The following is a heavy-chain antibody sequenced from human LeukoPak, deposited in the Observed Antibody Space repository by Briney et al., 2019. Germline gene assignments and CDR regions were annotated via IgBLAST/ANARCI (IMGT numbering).Heavy chain of an antibody. CDR3: ARVGGPIYGDYADY. Sequence: GGSLRLSCAASGFTFSSYWMSWIRQAPGKGLEWVSYISSSGSTIYYADSAKGRFTISRDNAKNSLYLQMNSLRAEDTAVYYCARVGGPIYGDYADYWGQGTLVTVSS. J-gene: IGHJ4*02. CDR2: ISSSGSTI. D-gene: IGHD4-17*01. CDR1: GFTFSSYW. V-gene: IGHV3-11*01.